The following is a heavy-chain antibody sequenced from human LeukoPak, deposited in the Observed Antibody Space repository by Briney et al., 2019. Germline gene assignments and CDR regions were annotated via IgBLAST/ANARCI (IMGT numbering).Heavy chain of an antibody. V-gene: IGHV1-69*04. CDR1: GGTFIIYA. J-gene: IGHJ4*02. CDR3: ARGFRFFEWLPHDY. Sequence: VTVSYKACGGTFIIYAISWVGQAPGXXXXWMGRINPILGIAKYAQKLQGRVTITADKSTSTPYMELSSLGSEDTAVYYCARGFRFFEWLPHDYWGQGTLVTVSS. CDR2: INPILGIA. D-gene: IGHD3-3*01.